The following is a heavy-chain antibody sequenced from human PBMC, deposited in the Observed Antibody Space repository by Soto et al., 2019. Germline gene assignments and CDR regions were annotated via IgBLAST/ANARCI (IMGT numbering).Heavy chain of an antibody. CDR2: IWYDGSNK. V-gene: IGHV3-33*01. Sequence: QVQLVESGGGVVQPGRSLRLSCAASGFTFSSYGMHWVRQAPGKGLEWVAVIWYDGSNKYYAVSVKGRFTISRDNSKNTLYLQMNSLRAEDTAVYYCARVRPDYGDYLVNAFDIWGQGTMVTVSS. CDR1: GFTFSSYG. J-gene: IGHJ3*02. D-gene: IGHD4-17*01. CDR3: ARVRPDYGDYLVNAFDI.